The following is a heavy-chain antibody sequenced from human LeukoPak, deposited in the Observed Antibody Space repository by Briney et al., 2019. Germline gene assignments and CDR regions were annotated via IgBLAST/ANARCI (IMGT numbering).Heavy chain of an antibody. CDR1: GFTFSDYY. D-gene: IGHD3-9*01. V-gene: IGHV3-11*04. CDR3: ARAAVLRYFDWLI. J-gene: IGHJ4*02. CDR2: ISSSGSAI. Sequence: GGSLRLSCAASGFTFSDYYMSWIRQAPGKGLEWVSYISSSGSAISYADSVKGRFTISRDNAENSLYLQMNSLRAEDTAVYYCARAAVLRYFDWLIWGQGTLVTVSS.